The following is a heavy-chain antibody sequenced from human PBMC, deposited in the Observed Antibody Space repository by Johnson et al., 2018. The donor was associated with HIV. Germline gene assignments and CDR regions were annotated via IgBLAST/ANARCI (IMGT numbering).Heavy chain of an antibody. CDR3: ARDLNHGDTGGGAFDI. D-gene: IGHD1-14*01. CDR2: ISYDGSNQ. J-gene: IGHJ3*02. V-gene: IGHV3-30*03. CDR1: GFTFRSYG. Sequence: QVQLVESGGGVVQPGGSLRLSCAASGFTFRSYGMNWVRQAPGKGLEWVAVISYDGSNQYSADSVKGRFTISRDNSKNTLYRQMNSLRVEDRAVYYCARDLNHGDTGGGAFDIWGQGKMVTVSS.